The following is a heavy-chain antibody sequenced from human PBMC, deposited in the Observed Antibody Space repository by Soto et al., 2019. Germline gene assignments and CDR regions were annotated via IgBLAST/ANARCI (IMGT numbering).Heavy chain of an antibody. CDR2: IHHSGTT. J-gene: IGHJ5*02. CDR1: GGSINSGGYF. CDR3: VRANWNRFDP. D-gene: IGHD1-1*01. Sequence: SETLSLTCTVSGGSINSGGYFWSWVRQPPGKGLEWIGNIHHSGTTNCNPSLKSRVTLSLDTSRNQFYLNLTSVTAADTAVYFCVRANWNRFDPWGQGTLVTVSS. V-gene: IGHV4-30-2*01.